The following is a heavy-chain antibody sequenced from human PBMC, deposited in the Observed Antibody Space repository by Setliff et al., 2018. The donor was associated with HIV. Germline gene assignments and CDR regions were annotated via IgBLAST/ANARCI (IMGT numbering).Heavy chain of an antibody. CDR1: GFTFSSYW. J-gene: IGHJ4*02. CDR2: ISGSGDDT. D-gene: IGHD3-10*01. V-gene: IGHV3-23*01. CDR3: AKKTAAYTSGSWLHY. Sequence: PGGSLRLSCAASGFTFSSYWMHWVRQLPGKGLAWVSCISGSGDDTYYADSVKGRFTISRDNSKNTLYLQMNSLSAEDTAVYYCAKKTAAYTSGSWLHYWGQGTLVTVSS.